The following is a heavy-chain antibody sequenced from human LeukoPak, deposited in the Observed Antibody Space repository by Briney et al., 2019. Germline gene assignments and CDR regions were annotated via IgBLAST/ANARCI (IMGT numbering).Heavy chain of an antibody. J-gene: IGHJ4*02. D-gene: IGHD3-16*02. V-gene: IGHV4-34*01. CDR1: GGSISSHY. CDR2: INHSGST. Sequence: PSETLSLTCNVSGGSISSHYWSWIRQPPGKGLEWIGEINHSGSTNYNPSLKSRVTISVDTSKNQFSLKLSSVTAADTAVYYCARDVGLRLGELSPNFDYWGQGTLVTVSS. CDR3: ARDVGLRLGELSPNFDY.